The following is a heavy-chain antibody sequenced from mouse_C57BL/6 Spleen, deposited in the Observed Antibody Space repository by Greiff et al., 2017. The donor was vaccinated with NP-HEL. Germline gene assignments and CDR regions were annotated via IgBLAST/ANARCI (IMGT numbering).Heavy chain of an antibody. J-gene: IGHJ4*01. CDR2: IDPETGGT. V-gene: IGHV1-15*01. CDR3: TREDGSSYVGYAMDY. Sequence: QVQLQQSGAELVRPGASVTLSCKASGYTFTDYEMHWVKQTPVHGLEWIGAIDPETGGTAYNQKFKGKAILTADKSSSTAYMELRSLTSEDSAVYYCTREDGSSYVGYAMDYWGQGTSVTVSS. CDR1: GYTFTDYE. D-gene: IGHD1-1*01.